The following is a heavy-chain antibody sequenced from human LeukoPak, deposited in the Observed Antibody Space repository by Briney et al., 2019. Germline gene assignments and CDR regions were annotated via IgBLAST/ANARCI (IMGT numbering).Heavy chain of an antibody. V-gene: IGHV4-4*07. Sequence: SETLSLTCTVSGGSISSYYWSWIRQPAGKGLEWIGRIYTSGGTNYNPSLKSRVTMSVDTSKNQFSLKLSSVTAADTAGYYCARWRRYCSSTSCYYYFDYWGQGTLVTVSS. J-gene: IGHJ4*02. CDR3: ARWRRYCSSTSCYYYFDY. D-gene: IGHD2-2*01. CDR1: GGSISSYY. CDR2: IYTSGGT.